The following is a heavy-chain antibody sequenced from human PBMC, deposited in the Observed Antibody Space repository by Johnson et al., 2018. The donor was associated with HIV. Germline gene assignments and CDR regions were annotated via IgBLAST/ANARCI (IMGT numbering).Heavy chain of an antibody. CDR1: RYTFNSHD. V-gene: IGHV3-30*02. Sequence: VQLVESGGGEVQPGGSLRLSCAASRYTFNSHDMNWVRQARGKGLEWVAFISFDGTSKYYGDSVKGRFTISRDNSKNTLYLQMNSLRTEDTAVYYCAKEYFDIWGQGTMVTVSS. CDR2: ISFDGTSK. CDR3: AKEYFDI. J-gene: IGHJ3*02.